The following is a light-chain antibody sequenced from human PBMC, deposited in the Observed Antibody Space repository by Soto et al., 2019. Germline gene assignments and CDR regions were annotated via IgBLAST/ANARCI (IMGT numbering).Light chain of an antibody. V-gene: IGKV1-33*01. CDR1: QDITNS. J-gene: IGKJ4*01. CDR3: QQYDNLPLT. Sequence: DIQMTQSPSALSASIGDRVTITCQASQDITNSLNWYQQKPGNAPKLLIYDASNLETGVPSRFSGGGSGTDFTFTINSLQPEDIATYYCQQYDNLPLTFGGGTTVDI. CDR2: DAS.